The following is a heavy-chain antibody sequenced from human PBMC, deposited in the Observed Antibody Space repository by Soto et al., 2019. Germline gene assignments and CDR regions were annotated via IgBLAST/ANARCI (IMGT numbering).Heavy chain of an antibody. CDR3: ASQQLWVWFGP. J-gene: IGHJ5*02. D-gene: IGHD2-2*01. V-gene: IGHV3-11*05. CDR2: ISSSSSHT. Sequence: QVQLVESGGGLVKPGGSLRLSCAASGFTFSDYYMSWIRQAPGKGLEWVSYISSSSSHTNYADSVKGRFTISRDNAKHSLYLHMTSLRADDTAVYYCASQQLWVWFGPWGQGTLVTVSS. CDR1: GFTFSDYY.